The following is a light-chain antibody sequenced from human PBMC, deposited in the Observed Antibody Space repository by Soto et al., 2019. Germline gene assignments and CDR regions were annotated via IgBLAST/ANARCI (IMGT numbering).Light chain of an antibody. CDR1: STNIGANYV. J-gene: IGLJ2*01. CDR3: QSYDNRLSGSWI. CDR2: GDN. V-gene: IGLV1-40*01. Sequence: QSVLTQPPSVSGAPGLRVTISCTGSSTNIGANYVVHWYQQLPGRAPKLLIYGDNNRPSGVPDRFSASKSGTSASLAITGLQAEDEADYYCQSYDNRLSGSWIFGGGTKLTVL.